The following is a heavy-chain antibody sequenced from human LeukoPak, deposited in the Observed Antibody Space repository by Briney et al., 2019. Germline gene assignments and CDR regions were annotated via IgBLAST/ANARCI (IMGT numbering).Heavy chain of an antibody. D-gene: IGHD1-14*01. CDR2: INPDSADT. V-gene: IGHV1-2*02. CDR1: GYTFTDYY. CDR3: ARVQGRDGHPHYKF. Sequence: ASVKVSCKASGYTFTDYYMHWMRQTPGQGLEWMGWINPDSADTKYAQKFQGRVSMTRDTSIGTAYMELSGLRSDDTALYYCARVQGRDGHPHYKFWGQGTLVTVSS. J-gene: IGHJ4*02.